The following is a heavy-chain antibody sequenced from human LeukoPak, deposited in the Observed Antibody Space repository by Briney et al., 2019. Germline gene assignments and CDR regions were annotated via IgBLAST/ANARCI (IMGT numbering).Heavy chain of an antibody. CDR2: IIPIFGTA. V-gene: IGHV1-69*13. CDR3: ARDRNSNYRYGMDV. J-gene: IGHJ6*02. Sequence: SVKVSCKASGGTFSSYAISWVRQAPGQGLEWMGGIIPIFGTANYAQKFQGRVTVTADESTSTAYMELSSLRSEDTAVYYCARDRNSNYRYGMDVWGQGTTVTVSS. CDR1: GGTFSSYA. D-gene: IGHD4-11*01.